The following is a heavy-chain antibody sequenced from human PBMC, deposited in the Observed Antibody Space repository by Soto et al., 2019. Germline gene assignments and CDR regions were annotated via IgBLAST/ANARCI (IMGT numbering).Heavy chain of an antibody. CDR3: ARRGEDFDYGDYVGYYYYMDV. CDR1: GYTFTSYA. V-gene: IGHV1-3*01. CDR2: INAGNGNT. Sequence: ASVKVSCKASGYTFTSYAMHWVRQAPGQRLEWMGWINAGNGNTKYSQKFQGRVTITRDTSASTAYMELSSLRSEDTAVYYCARRGEDFDYGDYVGYYYYMDVWGKGTTVTGLL. J-gene: IGHJ6*03. D-gene: IGHD4-17*01.